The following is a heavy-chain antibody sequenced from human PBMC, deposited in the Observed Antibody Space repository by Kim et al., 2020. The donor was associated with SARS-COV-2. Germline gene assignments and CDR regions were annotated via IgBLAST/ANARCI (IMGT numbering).Heavy chain of an antibody. CDR2: IGGDGSST. J-gene: IGHJ5*02. CDR1: GFTFSRSW. V-gene: IGHV3-74*01. CDR3: FAPGPGGS. D-gene: IGHD3-10*01. Sequence: GGSLRLSCTASGFTFSRSWMYWVRQAQGEGLVWVSRIGGDGSSTTYADSVKGRFTISRDNAKNTLYLQMNSLRAEDTAVYYCFAPGPGGSWGQGTLVTVSS.